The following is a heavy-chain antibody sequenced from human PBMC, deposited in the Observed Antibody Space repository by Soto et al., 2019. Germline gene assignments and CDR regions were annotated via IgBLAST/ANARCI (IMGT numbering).Heavy chain of an antibody. J-gene: IGHJ6*03. D-gene: IGHD6-6*01. V-gene: IGHV1-18*01. CDR1: GYTFTNYG. Sequence: ASVKVSCKASGYTFTNYGISWVRQAPGQGLEWMGWISAYNGNKKYVKKLQGRVTMTTDTSTSTAYMELRSLRSEDTAVYYCARVEGSSYATDFYYSYYMDVWGKGTTVTVSS. CDR2: ISAYNGNK. CDR3: ARVEGSSYATDFYYSYYMDV.